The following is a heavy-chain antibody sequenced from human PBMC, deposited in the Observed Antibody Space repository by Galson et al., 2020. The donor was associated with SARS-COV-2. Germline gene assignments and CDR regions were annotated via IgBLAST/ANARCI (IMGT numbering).Heavy chain of an antibody. CDR2: IKQDGSDK. D-gene: IGHD6-13*01. J-gene: IGHJ3*01. CDR1: GFTFSNYW. CDR3: RAADNGFDV. Sequence: GGSLRLSCAVSGFTFSNYWMSWVRQAPGKGLEWVANIKQDGSDKYYVDTVRGRFTISRDNAKNSLYLQMNSLRADDTALYYCRAADNGFDVWGQGTMVTVSS. V-gene: IGHV3-7*01.